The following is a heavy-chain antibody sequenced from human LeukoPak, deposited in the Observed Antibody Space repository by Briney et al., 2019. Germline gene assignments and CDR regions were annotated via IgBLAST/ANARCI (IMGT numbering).Heavy chain of an antibody. Sequence: PGGSLRLSCAASGFTFSSYAMSWVRQAPGKGLEWVSAISGSGGSTYYADSVKGRFTISRDNSKNTLYLQMNSLRAEDTAVYYCAKGRDVLLAGPGREGDAFDIWGQGTMVTVSS. CDR2: ISGSGGST. V-gene: IGHV3-23*01. J-gene: IGHJ3*02. CDR3: AKGRDVLLAGPGREGDAFDI. D-gene: IGHD2-15*01. CDR1: GFTFSSYA.